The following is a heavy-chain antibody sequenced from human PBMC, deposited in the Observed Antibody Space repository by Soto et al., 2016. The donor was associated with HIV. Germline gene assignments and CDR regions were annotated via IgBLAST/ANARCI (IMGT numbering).Heavy chain of an antibody. CDR3: ARGHATHECGSETYTLDY. Sequence: QVQLVQSGAEVKKAGSSVKVSCKASGGTFSTYAFNWVRQAPGQGLEWMGAIIPMFGTANYPQKFQGRVTITADDSTSTAYMDLSSLRPEDTAIYYCARGHATHECGSETYTLDYWGQGTLVTVSS. J-gene: IGHJ4*02. D-gene: IGHD3-10*01. CDR1: GGTFSTYA. V-gene: IGHV1-69*01. CDR2: IIPMFGTA.